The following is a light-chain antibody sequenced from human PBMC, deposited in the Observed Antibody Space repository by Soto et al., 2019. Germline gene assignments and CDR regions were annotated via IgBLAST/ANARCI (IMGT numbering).Light chain of an antibody. V-gene: IGLV1-51*01. Sequence: QSVLTQPPSVSAAPGQTVTISCSGSISSIGSNFVSWYQQLPGTAPKLLIYDSYKRPSGIPERFSGSKSGTSATLDITGLQTGDEADYYCQSYDSSLSGYVFGTGTKLTVL. CDR1: ISSIGSNF. CDR2: DSY. J-gene: IGLJ1*01. CDR3: QSYDSSLSGYV.